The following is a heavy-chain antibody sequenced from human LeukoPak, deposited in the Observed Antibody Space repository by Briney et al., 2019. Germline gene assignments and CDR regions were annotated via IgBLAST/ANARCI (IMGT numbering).Heavy chain of an antibody. J-gene: IGHJ4*02. CDR2: INHSGST. V-gene: IGHV4-34*01. CDR1: GGSFSGYY. D-gene: IGHD2-15*01. CDR3: ARMRYCSGGSCYSRPLNLDY. Sequence: SETLSLTCAVYGGSFSGYYWSWIRQPPGKGLEWIGEINHSGSTNYNPSLKSRVTISVDTSKNQFSLKLSSVTAADTAVYYCARMRYCSGGSCYSRPLNLDYWGQGTLVTVSS.